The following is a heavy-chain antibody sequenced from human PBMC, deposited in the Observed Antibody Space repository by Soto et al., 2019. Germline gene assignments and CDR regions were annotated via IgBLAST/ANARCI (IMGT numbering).Heavy chain of an antibody. CDR2: ISAHNGNT. V-gene: IGHV1-18*01. Sequence: QIHLVQSGAEVKKPGASVKVSCKRSGYGFTTHGITWVRQAPGQGLEWMAWISAHNGNTNYAQKLQGRVTVTRDTSASTAYMELRGLRSDDTAVYYCARGRYGDYWGQGALVTVSS. CDR1: GYGFTTHG. J-gene: IGHJ4*02. CDR3: ARGRYGDY. D-gene: IGHD1-1*01.